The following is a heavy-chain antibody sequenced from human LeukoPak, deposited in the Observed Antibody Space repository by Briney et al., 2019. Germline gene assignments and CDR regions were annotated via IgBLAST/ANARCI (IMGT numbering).Heavy chain of an antibody. J-gene: IGHJ3*02. CDR1: GVSIYSSTYY. CDR2: IYYNENT. V-gene: IGHV4-39*01. D-gene: IGHD2-15*01. CDR3: ARQLAAGNDAFDI. Sequence: SETLSLTCSVSGVSIYSSTYYWAWIRQPPGKGLEFIGSIYYNENTFHNPSLRSRLTISGDTSTNHFSLRLTSVTASDTATYYCARQLAAGNDAFDIWGQGTVVTVSS.